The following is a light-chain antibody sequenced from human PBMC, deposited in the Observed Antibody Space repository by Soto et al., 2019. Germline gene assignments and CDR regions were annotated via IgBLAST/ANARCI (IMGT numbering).Light chain of an antibody. CDR2: KTS. CDR3: QHYNAYSWT. Sequence: DIHMTQSPSTLSASVGDRVTITCRASQSISIWLAWYQQKPGKAPNLLFYKTSSLETGVPSRFSGSGSGTEFTLTISSLQPDDFATYYCQHYNAYSWTFGQGTKVEVK. CDR1: QSISIW. J-gene: IGKJ1*01. V-gene: IGKV1-5*03.